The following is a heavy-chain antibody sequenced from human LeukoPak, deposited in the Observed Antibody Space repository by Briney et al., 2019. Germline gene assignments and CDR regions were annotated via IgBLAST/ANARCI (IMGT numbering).Heavy chain of an antibody. CDR1: GFTFSRYW. V-gene: IGHV3-23*01. Sequence: PGGSLRLSCAASGFTFSRYWMSWVRQAPGKGLEWVSAISGSGGSTYYADSVKGRFTISRDNSKNTLYLQMNSLRAEDTAVYYCAKCADIVPAAMIDYWGQGTLVTVSS. D-gene: IGHD2-2*01. J-gene: IGHJ4*02. CDR2: ISGSGGST. CDR3: AKCADIVPAAMIDY.